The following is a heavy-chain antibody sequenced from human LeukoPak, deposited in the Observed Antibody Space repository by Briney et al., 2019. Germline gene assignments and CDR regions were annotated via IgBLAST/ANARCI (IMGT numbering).Heavy chain of an antibody. Sequence: GGSLRLSCAASGFTFSSYWMHWVRQAPGKGLVWVSRIKGDGRHTIYADSVKGRFTISRDSAKNTLYLQMKSLRAEDTAVYYCVRDWDHYDFDSWGQGTLVTVSS. CDR2: IKGDGRHT. V-gene: IGHV3-74*01. D-gene: IGHD3-16*01. CDR1: GFTFSSYW. CDR3: VRDWDHYDFDS. J-gene: IGHJ5*01.